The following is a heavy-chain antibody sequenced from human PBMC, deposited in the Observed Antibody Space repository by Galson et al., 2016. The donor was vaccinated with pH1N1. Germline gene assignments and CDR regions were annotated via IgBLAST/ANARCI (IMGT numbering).Heavy chain of an antibody. Sequence: SVKVSCKASGYTFITYYIHWVRQAPGQGLEWLGIINPSGVSTTYAQKVQGRVTMTRDTSTSTVYMELSSLRSEDTAVYYCASRSSGQLQFDYWGQGTLVTVSS. J-gene: IGHJ4*02. CDR3: ASRSSGQLQFDY. CDR2: INPSGVST. CDR1: GYTFITYY. D-gene: IGHD3-22*01. V-gene: IGHV1-46*01.